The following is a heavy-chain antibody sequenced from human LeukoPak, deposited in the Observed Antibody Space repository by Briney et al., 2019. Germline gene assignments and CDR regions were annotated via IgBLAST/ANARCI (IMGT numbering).Heavy chain of an antibody. D-gene: IGHD6-6*01. J-gene: IGHJ4*02. CDR1: GFTFSSYA. CDR3: ARGLSSSPGDY. Sequence: GGSLRLSCAASGFTFSSYAMHWVRQAPGKGLEWVAVISYDGSNKYYADSVKGRFTISRDNSKNTLYLQMNSLRAEDTAVYYCARGLSSSPGDYWGQGTLVTVSS. CDR2: ISYDGSNK. V-gene: IGHV3-30-3*01.